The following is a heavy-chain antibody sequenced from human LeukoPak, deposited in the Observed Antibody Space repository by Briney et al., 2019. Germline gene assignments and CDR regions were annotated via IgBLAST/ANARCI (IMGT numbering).Heavy chain of an antibody. CDR1: GYTLTELS. Sequence: GASVKVSCKVSGYTLTELSMHWVRQAPGKGFEWMGRFDPEKGETIYAQKFQGRVTMTEDTSTDTAYMELSSLRSEDTAVYYCATEGYYDISGYYTDYWGQGTLVTVSS. D-gene: IGHD3-22*01. CDR2: FDPEKGET. CDR3: ATEGYYDISGYYTDY. V-gene: IGHV1-24*01. J-gene: IGHJ4*02.